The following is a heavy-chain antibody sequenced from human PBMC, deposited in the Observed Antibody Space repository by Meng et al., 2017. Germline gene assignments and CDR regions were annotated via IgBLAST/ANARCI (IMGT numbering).Heavy chain of an antibody. CDR1: GFTFTSSA. D-gene: IGHD3-10*01. CDR3: VASYGSGSYSNWFDP. Sequence: SVKVSCKASGFTFTSSAVQWVRQARGQRLEWIGWIVVGSGNTNYAQKFQERVTITRDMSTSTAYMELSSLRSEDTAVYYCVASYGSGSYSNWFDPWGQGTLVTVSS. CDR2: IVVGSGNT. V-gene: IGHV1-58*01. J-gene: IGHJ5*02.